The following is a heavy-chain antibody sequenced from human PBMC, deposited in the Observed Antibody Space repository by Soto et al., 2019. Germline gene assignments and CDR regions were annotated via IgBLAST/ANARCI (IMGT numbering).Heavy chain of an antibody. CDR2: VSYSGST. CDR1: GGSVNSGGYY. Sequence: QVQLQESGPGLVKPSETLSLTCTVSGGSVNSGGYYWSWIRQPPGKGLEWIGYVSYSGSTNYNPSLKSRVTISVDTSKNQFSLKLSSVTAADTAVYYCARYISGRYDHWGQGTLVTVSS. J-gene: IGHJ5*02. CDR3: ARYISGRYDH. D-gene: IGHD6-19*01. V-gene: IGHV4-61*08.